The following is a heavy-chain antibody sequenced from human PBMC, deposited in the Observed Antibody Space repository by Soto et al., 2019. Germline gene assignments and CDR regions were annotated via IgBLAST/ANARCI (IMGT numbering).Heavy chain of an antibody. V-gene: IGHV3-23*01. Sequence: GGSLRLSCAASGFTFSSYAMSWVRQAPGKGLEWVSAISDSGDNTYSADSVKGRFTISRDNSKNTLYLQMNSLRADDTAVYYCARRRDASGSYFDSWGQGTLVTVSP. CDR2: ISDSGDNT. CDR3: ARRRDASGSYFDS. D-gene: IGHD3-10*01. J-gene: IGHJ4*02. CDR1: GFTFSSYA.